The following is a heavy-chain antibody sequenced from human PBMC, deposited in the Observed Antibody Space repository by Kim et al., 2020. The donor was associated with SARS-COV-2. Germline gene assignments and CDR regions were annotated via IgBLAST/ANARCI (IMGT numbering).Heavy chain of an antibody. CDR1: GFTFTKCA. Sequence: GGSLRLSCAASGFTFTKCAMSWVRQAPGKGLEWVSTTSGTGGGTYYADSVKGRFTISRDNSNSMLYLQMSTLRAEDTAVYYCAKEGDFDILTGYPYSYQYYGRDVWGQGTTVTVSS. CDR3: AKEGDFDILTGYPYSYQYYGRDV. J-gene: IGHJ6*02. D-gene: IGHD3-9*01. V-gene: IGHV3-23*01. CDR2: TSGTGGGT.